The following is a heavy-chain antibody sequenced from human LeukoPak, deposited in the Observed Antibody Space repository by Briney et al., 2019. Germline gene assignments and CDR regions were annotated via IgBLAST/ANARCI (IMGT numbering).Heavy chain of an antibody. CDR2: ISGGGVST. CDR3: AKYWRYATYYHYMDV. Sequence: AGGSLRLSCAASGFTFSSYAMSWVRQAPGKGLEWVSAISGGGVSTYYADSVKGRFTISRDNSKNTLYLQMNSLRAEDTAVYYCAKYWRYATYYHYMDVWGKGTTVTVSS. D-gene: IGHD2-15*01. CDR1: GFTFSSYA. V-gene: IGHV3-23*01. J-gene: IGHJ6*03.